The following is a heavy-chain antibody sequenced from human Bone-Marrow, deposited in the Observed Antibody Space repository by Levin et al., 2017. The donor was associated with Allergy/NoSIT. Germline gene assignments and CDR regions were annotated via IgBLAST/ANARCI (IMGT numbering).Heavy chain of an antibody. CDR2: SRDKANSHTP. CDR1: GFTFSDHY. CDR3: VRLGYSSEFDY. D-gene: IGHD4-11*01. Sequence: SCAASGFTFSDHYMDWVRQAPGKGLEWVGRSRDKANSHTPEYAASVKGRFTISRDDSKNSLYLQVNSLKTEDTAVYYCVRLGYSSEFDYWGQGILVTVSS. V-gene: IGHV3-72*01. J-gene: IGHJ4*01.